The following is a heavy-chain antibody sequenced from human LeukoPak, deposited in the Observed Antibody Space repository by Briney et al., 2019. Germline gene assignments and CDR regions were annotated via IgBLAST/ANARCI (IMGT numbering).Heavy chain of an antibody. CDR3: AKAGPRWGALDY. CDR2: ISASSNYI. D-gene: IGHD3-16*01. CDR1: GFTFNSYT. J-gene: IGHJ4*02. Sequence: GGSLRLSCAASGFTFNSYTMNWVRQAPGKGLEWVSSISASSNYIYYADSMKGRFTISRDNAKNSLYLQMNSLRTEDTAVYYCAKAGPRWGALDYWGQGALVTVSS. V-gene: IGHV3-21*01.